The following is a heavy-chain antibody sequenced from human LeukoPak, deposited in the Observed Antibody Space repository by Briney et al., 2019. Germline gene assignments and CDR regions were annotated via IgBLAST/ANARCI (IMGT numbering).Heavy chain of an antibody. CDR1: GYSLSSGFF. Sequence: PSETLSLTCTVSGYSLSSGFFCDWIRQSPGKGLEWIGSFSHRGGSYHNPSLKSRVTISVDTSKNQFSLKLSSVTAADTAVYYCARQKYSSSWLRYAFDIWGQGTMVTVSS. J-gene: IGHJ3*02. V-gene: IGHV4-38-2*02. CDR3: ARQKYSSSWLRYAFDI. D-gene: IGHD6-13*01. CDR2: FSHRGGS.